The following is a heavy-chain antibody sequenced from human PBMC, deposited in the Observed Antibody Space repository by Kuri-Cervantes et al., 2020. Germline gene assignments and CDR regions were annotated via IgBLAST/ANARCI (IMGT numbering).Heavy chain of an antibody. CDR3: ARGSQYYDILTGYYRSWFDP. J-gene: IGHJ5*02. CDR2: IYYSGST. Sequence: SETLSLTCTVSGGSISSYYWSWIRQPPGKGLEWIGYIYYSGSTNYNPSLKSRVTISVDTSKNQFSLKLSSVTAADTAVYYCARGSQYYDILTGYYRSWFDPWGQGTLATVSS. CDR1: GGSISSYY. V-gene: IGHV4-59*12. D-gene: IGHD3-9*01.